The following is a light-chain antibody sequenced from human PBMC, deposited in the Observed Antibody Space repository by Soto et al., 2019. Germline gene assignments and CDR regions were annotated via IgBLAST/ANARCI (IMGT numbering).Light chain of an antibody. V-gene: IGLV2-14*01. CDR1: SSDVGGYNY. CDR3: SSYTSRSTLVV. Sequence: QSALTQPASVSGSPGQSITISCTGTSSDVGGYNYVSWYQQHPGKAPKLMIYDVSNRPSGVSNRFSGSKSGNTASPTISGLQAEDEADYYCSSYTSRSTLVVFGGGTKLTVL. CDR2: DVS. J-gene: IGLJ2*01.